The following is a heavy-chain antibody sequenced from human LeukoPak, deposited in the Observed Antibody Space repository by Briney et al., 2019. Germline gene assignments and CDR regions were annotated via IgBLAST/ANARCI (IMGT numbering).Heavy chain of an antibody. CDR3: ARVKWLYDF. CDR2: ITPSGDSL. D-gene: IGHD2-15*01. CDR1: GFTFSSYG. J-gene: IGHJ4*02. Sequence: GGSLRLSCAASGFTFSSYGMNWVRQAPGKGLEWISYITPSGDSLYYADSVKGRFTISRDNAKNSLYLQMNSLRAEDTAVYYCARVKWLYDFWGQGTLVTVSS. V-gene: IGHV3-48*03.